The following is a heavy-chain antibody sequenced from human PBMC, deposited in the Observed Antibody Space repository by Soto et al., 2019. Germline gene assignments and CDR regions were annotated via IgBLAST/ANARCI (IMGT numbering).Heavy chain of an antibody. D-gene: IGHD3-22*01. Sequence: AGGSLRLSCAASGFTFSSYAMSWVRQAPGKGLEWVSAISGSGGSTYYADSVKGRFTISRDNSKNTLYLQMNSLRAEDTAVYYCAKGSYDSSGYYPRWGQGTLVTVSS. CDR2: ISGSGGST. V-gene: IGHV3-23*01. CDR3: AKGSYDSSGYYPR. J-gene: IGHJ4*02. CDR1: GFTFSSYA.